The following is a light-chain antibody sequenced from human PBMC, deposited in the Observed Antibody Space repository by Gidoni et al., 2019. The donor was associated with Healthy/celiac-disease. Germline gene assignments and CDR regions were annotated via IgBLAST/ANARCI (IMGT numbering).Light chain of an antibody. CDR3: QQYDNLPYT. CDR2: DAS. Sequence: DIQMTQPPSSLSASVGDRVTITCQASQDISNYLNWYQQKPGKAPKLLIYDASNLETGVPSRFSGSGSGTDFTFTINSLQPEDIATYYCQQYDNLPYTFGQGTKLEIK. V-gene: IGKV1-33*01. CDR1: QDISNY. J-gene: IGKJ2*01.